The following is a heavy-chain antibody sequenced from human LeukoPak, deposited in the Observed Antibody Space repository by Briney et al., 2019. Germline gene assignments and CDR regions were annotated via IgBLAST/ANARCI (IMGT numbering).Heavy chain of an antibody. J-gene: IGHJ4*02. CDR1: GFTFSSYA. D-gene: IGHD3-22*01. Sequence: GGSLRLSCAASGFTFSSYAMHWVRQAPGKGLEYVSAISSNGGSTYYANSVKGRFTISRDNSKNTLYLQMNSLRAEDTAVYYCARGLYDSSGYYFDYWGQGTLVTVSS. CDR2: ISSNGGST. V-gene: IGHV3-64*01. CDR3: ARGLYDSSGYYFDY.